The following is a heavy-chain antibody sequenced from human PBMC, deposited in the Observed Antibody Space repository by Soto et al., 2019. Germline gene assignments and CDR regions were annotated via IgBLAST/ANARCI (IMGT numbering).Heavy chain of an antibody. D-gene: IGHD2-15*01. J-gene: IGHJ3*01. Sequence: PGGSLRLSCAASGFIFSTYAMHWVRQAPGKGLEWVAVISYDGSNKYYADSVKGRFTISRDNSKNTLYLQMHSLRAEDTAVYYCAREYGIGGATFDFWGQGTMVTVSS. V-gene: IGHV3-30-3*01. CDR2: ISYDGSNK. CDR1: GFIFSTYA. CDR3: AREYGIGGATFDF.